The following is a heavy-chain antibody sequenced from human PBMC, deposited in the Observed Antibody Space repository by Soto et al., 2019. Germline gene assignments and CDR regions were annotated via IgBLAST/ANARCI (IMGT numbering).Heavy chain of an antibody. CDR1: GFTXXXXX. D-gene: IGHD5-12*01. CDR3: AKDGLPDYYYYMDV. Sequence: GGSXRLSCAASGFTXXXXXXHWVRQAPGKGLEWVAVISYDGSNKYYADSVKGRFTISRDNSKNTLYLQMNSLRAEDTAVYYCAKDGLPDYYYYMDVWGKGTTVTVSS. J-gene: IGHJ6*03. CDR2: ISYDGSNK. V-gene: IGHV3-30*18.